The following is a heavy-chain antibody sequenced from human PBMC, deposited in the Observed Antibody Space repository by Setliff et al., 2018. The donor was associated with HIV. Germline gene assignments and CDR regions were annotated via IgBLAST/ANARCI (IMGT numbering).Heavy chain of an antibody. CDR3: ARDNSYYYGSGSHYWYGMDV. V-gene: IGHV4-59*11. Sequence: LSLTCTVSGGSISSHYWSWIRQPPGKGQEWVGLIYYTGIPTYNPSLSSRVTISVDTSKNQFSLKLSSVTAADTAVYYCARDNSYYYGSGSHYWYGMDVWGQGTTVTVSS. J-gene: IGHJ6*01. D-gene: IGHD3-10*01. CDR2: IYYTGIP. CDR1: GGSISSHY.